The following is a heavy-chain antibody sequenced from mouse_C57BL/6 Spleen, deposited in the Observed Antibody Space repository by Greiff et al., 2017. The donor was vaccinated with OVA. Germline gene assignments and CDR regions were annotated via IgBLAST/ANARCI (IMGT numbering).Heavy chain of an antibody. CDR2: IDPSDSET. V-gene: IGHV1-52*01. CDR1: GYTFTSYW. D-gene: IGHD1-1*01. J-gene: IGHJ1*03. CDR3: ARGAYGWYFDV. Sequence: VQLQQPGAELVRPGSSVKLSCKASGYTFTSYWMHWVKQRPIQGLEWIGNIDPSDSETHYNQKFKDKATLTVDKSSSTAYMQLSSRTSEASAVYYCARGAYGWYFDVWGTGTTVTVSS.